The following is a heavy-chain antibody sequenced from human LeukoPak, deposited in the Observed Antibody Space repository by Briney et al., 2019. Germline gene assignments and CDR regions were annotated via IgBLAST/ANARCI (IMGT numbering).Heavy chain of an antibody. CDR1: GGSINTYF. CDR2: IYYSGST. Sequence: PSGTLSLTCTVSGGSINTYFWSWIRQPPGKGLEWIGYIYYSGSTNYNPSLKSRVTISVDTSKNQFSLELSSVTAADTAVYYCARGVTGGWYGDFQHWGQGTLVTVSS. J-gene: IGHJ1*01. V-gene: IGHV4-59*01. D-gene: IGHD6-19*01. CDR3: ARGVTGGWYGDFQH.